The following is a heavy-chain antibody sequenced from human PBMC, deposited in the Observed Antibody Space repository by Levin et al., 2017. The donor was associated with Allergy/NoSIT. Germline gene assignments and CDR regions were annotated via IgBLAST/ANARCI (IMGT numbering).Heavy chain of an antibody. J-gene: IGHJ4*02. D-gene: IGHD3-16*01. CDR2: ITDSGGST. CDR3: ARGFGLDY. CDR1: GFIFKNFA. V-gene: IGHV3-23*01. Sequence: PGGSLRLSCAVSGFIFKNFAMSWVRQAPGKGLEWVSTITDSGGSTYYADSVKGRFTVSRDNSKNTLYLQMNSLRAEDTAVYYCARGFGLDYWGRGTLGIVSS.